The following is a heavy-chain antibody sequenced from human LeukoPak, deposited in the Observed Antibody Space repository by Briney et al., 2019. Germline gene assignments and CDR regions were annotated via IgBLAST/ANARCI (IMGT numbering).Heavy chain of an antibody. D-gene: IGHD6-19*01. Sequence: ASVKVSCKVSGYTLTELSMHWVRQAPGKGLEWMGGFDPEGGETIYAQKFQGRVTMTEDTSTDTAYMELSSLRSEDTAVYYCAIRSTQWLVVDYWGQGTLVTVSS. CDR1: GYTLTELS. V-gene: IGHV1-24*01. CDR3: AIRSTQWLVVDY. J-gene: IGHJ4*02. CDR2: FDPEGGET.